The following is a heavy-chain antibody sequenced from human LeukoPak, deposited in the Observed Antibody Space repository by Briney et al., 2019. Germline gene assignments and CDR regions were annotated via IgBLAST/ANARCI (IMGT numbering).Heavy chain of an antibody. J-gene: IGHJ4*02. Sequence: PGGSLRLSCAASGFTFSSYWMHWVRQAPGKGLVWVSRINSDGSSTSYADSVKGRFTISRDNAKNTLYLQMNSPRAEDTAVYYCARDHRPTVTTSGFDYWGQGTLVTVSS. CDR3: ARDHRPTVTTSGFDY. CDR1: GFTFSSYW. D-gene: IGHD4-17*01. CDR2: INSDGSST. V-gene: IGHV3-74*01.